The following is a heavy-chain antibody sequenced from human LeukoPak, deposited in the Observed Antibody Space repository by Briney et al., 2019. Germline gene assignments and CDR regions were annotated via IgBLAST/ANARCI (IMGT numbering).Heavy chain of an antibody. Sequence: QTGGSLRLSCAASGFTFSTYAMSWVRQAPGKGLEWVSAISGSGGSTYYADSVKGRFTISRDNSKNTLYLQMNSLRADDTAVYYCAKSTIQNWFDPWGQGTLVTVSS. CDR2: ISGSGGST. V-gene: IGHV3-23*01. J-gene: IGHJ5*02. D-gene: IGHD1-1*01. CDR1: GFTFSTYA. CDR3: AKSTIQNWFDP.